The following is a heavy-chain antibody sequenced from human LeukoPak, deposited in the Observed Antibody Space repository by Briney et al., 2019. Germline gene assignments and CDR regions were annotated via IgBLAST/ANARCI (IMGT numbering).Heavy chain of an antibody. Sequence: AGSLRLSCSASGFTFSSYAMHWVRQAPGKGLEYVSAISSNGGSTYYADSVKGRFTISRDNSKNTLYLQMSSLRAEHTAVYYCVKEFCSGYYWYFDLWGRGTLVTVSS. CDR1: GFTFSSYA. CDR2: ISSNGGST. D-gene: IGHD3-3*01. J-gene: IGHJ2*01. CDR3: VKEFCSGYYWYFDL. V-gene: IGHV3-64D*09.